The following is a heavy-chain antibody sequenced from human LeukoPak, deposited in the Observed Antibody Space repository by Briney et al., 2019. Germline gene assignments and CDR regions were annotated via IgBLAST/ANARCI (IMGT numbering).Heavy chain of an antibody. Sequence: SETLSRTCTVSGGSISSSSYYWSWIRQPPGKGLEWIGEINHSGSTNYNPSLKSRVTISVDTSKNQFSLKLSSVTAADTAVYYCARCLGGAEYFQHWGQGTLVTVSS. D-gene: IGHD2-15*01. CDR3: ARCLGGAEYFQH. CDR2: INHSGST. J-gene: IGHJ1*01. V-gene: IGHV4-39*07. CDR1: GGSISSSSYY.